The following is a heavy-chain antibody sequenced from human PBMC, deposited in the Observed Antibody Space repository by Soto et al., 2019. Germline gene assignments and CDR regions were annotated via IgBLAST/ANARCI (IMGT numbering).Heavy chain of an antibody. V-gene: IGHV1-2*04. D-gene: IGHD5-12*01. CDR2: INPNGGVT. CDR1: GDSFNDYY. J-gene: IGHJ6*03. CDR3: ARESGGATATLDYYYFYMDV. Sequence: QVQLVQSGAEVRKPGASVTVSCRSSGDSFNDYYIHWVRQAPGQGFEWMGWINPNGGVTKYAQKFQGWGSMTRDKSIRTVYMQLSRLRSDDTAVYYCARESGGATATLDYYYFYMDVWGTGTTVTVSS.